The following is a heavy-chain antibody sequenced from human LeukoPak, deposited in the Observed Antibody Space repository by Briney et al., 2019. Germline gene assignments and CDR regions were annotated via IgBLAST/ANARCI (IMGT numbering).Heavy chain of an antibody. J-gene: IGHJ4*02. V-gene: IGHV3-43*02. CDR3: AKDMTYGSGSFPDY. D-gene: IGHD3-10*01. CDR2: ISGDGGST. Sequence: PGGSLRLSCAASGFTFDDYAMHWVRQAPGKGLEWVSLISGDGGSTYYADSVKGRFTISRDNSKNSLYLQMNSLRTEDTALYYCAKDMTYGSGSFPDYWGQGTLVTVSS. CDR1: GFTFDDYA.